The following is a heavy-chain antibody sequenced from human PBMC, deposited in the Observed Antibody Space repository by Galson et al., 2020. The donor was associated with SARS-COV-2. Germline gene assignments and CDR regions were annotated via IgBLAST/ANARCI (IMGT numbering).Heavy chain of an antibody. Sequence: SGPTLVKPTQTLTLTCTFSGFSLTTSGVAVGWIRQPPGKALEWLALIYWDGDKRYSPSLRSRLSVTPDTSKNQVVLTVTNVDPLDTGTYYCVHSLGTLIDYWGHGALVTVSS. CDR3: VHSLGTLIDY. D-gene: IGHD7-27*01. CDR1: GFSLTTSGVA. V-gene: IGHV2-5*02. CDR2: IYWDGDK. J-gene: IGHJ4*01.